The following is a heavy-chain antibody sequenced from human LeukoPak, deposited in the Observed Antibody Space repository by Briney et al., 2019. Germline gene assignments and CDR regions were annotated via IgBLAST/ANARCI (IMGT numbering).Heavy chain of an antibody. J-gene: IGHJ4*02. CDR1: GYTFTGYY. V-gene: IGHV1-2*02. D-gene: IGHD4-17*01. CDR2: INPNSGGT. CDR3: ARVFYGATAHFDY. Sequence: GASVNVSCKASGYTFTGYYMHWVRQAPGQGLEWMGWINPNSGGTNYAQKFQGRVTMTRDTSISTAYMELSRLRSDDTAVYYCARVFYGATAHFDYWGQGTLVTVSS.